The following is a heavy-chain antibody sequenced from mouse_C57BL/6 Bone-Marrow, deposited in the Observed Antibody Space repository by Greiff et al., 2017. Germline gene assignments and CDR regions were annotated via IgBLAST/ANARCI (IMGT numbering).Heavy chain of an antibody. CDR1: GFTFSSYG. J-gene: IGHJ2*01. V-gene: IGHV5-6*01. D-gene: IGHD2-4*01. CDR2: ISSGGSYT. Sequence: EVKLMESGGDLVKPGGSLKLSCAASGFTFSSYGMSWVRQTPDKRLEWVATISSGGSYTYYPDSVKGRFTISRDNAKNTLYLQMSSLKSEDTAMYYCAMLMITTTDGVWDYWGQGTTLTVSS. CDR3: AMLMITTTDGVWDY.